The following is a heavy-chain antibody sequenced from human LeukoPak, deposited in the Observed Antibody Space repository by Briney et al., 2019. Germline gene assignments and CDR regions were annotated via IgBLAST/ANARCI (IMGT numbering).Heavy chain of an antibody. J-gene: IGHJ6*02. CDR2: IYTSGST. Sequence: SETLSLTCTVSGGSISSYYWSWIRQPAGKGLEWIGRIYTSGSTNYNPSLKSRVTMSVDTSKNQFSLKLSSVTAADTAVYYCARVGGSSSGFYYYYGMDVWGQGATVTVSS. D-gene: IGHD6-6*01. CDR3: ARVGGSSSGFYYYYGMDV. CDR1: GGSISSYY. V-gene: IGHV4-4*07.